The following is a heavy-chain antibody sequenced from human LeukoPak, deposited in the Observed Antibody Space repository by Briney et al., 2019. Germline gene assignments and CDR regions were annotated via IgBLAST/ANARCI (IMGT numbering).Heavy chain of an antibody. V-gene: IGHV3-7*01. CDR1: GFSFSNYW. CDR2: INQDGTEK. D-gene: IGHD3-10*01. Sequence: GGSLRLSCAASGFSFSNYWMSWVRQAPGKGLEWVANINQDGTEKYYVDSVKGRFTISRDYAKNSLYLQMNSLRVEDTAVYYCAKVAKYYYGPETYYFFEQWGQGTPVTASS. J-gene: IGHJ4*02. CDR3: AKVAKYYYGPETYYFFEQ.